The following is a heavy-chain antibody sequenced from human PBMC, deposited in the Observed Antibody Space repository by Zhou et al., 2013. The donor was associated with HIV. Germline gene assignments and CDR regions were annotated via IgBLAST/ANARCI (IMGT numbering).Heavy chain of an antibody. CDR1: GGTFSSNS. CDR2: IIPILGVA. J-gene: IGHJ4*02. D-gene: IGHD2-2*01. CDR3: AMSDCSRSSCYGPVGN. V-gene: IGHV1-69*04. Sequence: QVQLVQPGAEVMKPGSSVKVSCKASGGTFSSNSISWVRQAPGQGLEWVGRIIPILGVADYAQNFRDRVTIAADTSTNTVYLELNSLRSEETGVYYCAMSDCSRSSCYGPVGNWGQGTRVSVSS.